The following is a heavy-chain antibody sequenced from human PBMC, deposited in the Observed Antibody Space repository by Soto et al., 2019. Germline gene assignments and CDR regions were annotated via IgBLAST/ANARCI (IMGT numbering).Heavy chain of an antibody. D-gene: IGHD1-26*01. V-gene: IGHV1-69*08. J-gene: IGHJ5*02. CDR1: GGTFSSYT. CDR2: IIPILGIA. CDR3: ARERGISYSGSYFAAKGFGFDP. Sequence: QVQLVQSGAEVKKPGSSVKVSCKASGGTFSSYTISWVRQAPGQGLEWMGRIIPILGIANYAQKFQGRVTITADKSTSTAYMGMSSLRSEDTAVYYCARERGISYSGSYFAAKGFGFDPWGQGTLVTVSS.